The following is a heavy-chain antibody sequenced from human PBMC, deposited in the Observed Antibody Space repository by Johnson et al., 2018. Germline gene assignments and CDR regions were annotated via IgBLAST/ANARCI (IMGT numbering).Heavy chain of an antibody. Sequence: QVQLVQSGGGVVQPGTSLRLSCAASGFSFSNHGMHWVRQAPGKGLEWVAVVPYDGSNKYYADSVKGRFTISRDNSKNTLYLQMNSLRAEDTAVYYCAQDGRVRGVIVDSEFGSYHSYYMDVWGKGPTVTVSS. V-gene: IGHV3-30*18. CDR1: GFSFSNHG. J-gene: IGHJ6*03. CDR3: AQDGRVRGVIVDSEFGSYHSYYMDV. CDR2: VPYDGSNK. D-gene: IGHD3-10*01.